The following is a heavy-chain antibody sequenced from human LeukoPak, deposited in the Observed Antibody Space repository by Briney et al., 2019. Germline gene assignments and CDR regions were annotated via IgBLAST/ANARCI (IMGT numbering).Heavy chain of an antibody. J-gene: IGHJ4*02. CDR2: FDPEDGET. Sequence: ASVKVSCKVSGYTLTELSMHWVRQAPGKGLEWMGSFDPEDGETIYAQKFQGRVTMTEDTSTDTAYMELSSLRSEDTAVYYCATHERLYYGSGSYSDYWGQGTLVTVSS. CDR3: ATHERLYYGSGSYSDY. V-gene: IGHV1-24*01. D-gene: IGHD3-10*01. CDR1: GYTLTELS.